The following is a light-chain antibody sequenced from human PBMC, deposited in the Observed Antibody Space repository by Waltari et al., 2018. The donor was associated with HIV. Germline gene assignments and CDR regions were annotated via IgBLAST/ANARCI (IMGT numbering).Light chain of an antibody. J-gene: IGLJ3*02. V-gene: IGLV2-8*01. CDR3: SSYAGSNWV. Sequence: QSALTHPPSASGSPGQPVTISCTGTSSDVGGYHHVSWYQQHPGKAPKFIIYEVSKRPSGVPDRFSGSKSGNTASLTVSGLQAEDEADYYCSSYAGSNWVFGGGTKLTVL. CDR1: SSDVGGYHH. CDR2: EVS.